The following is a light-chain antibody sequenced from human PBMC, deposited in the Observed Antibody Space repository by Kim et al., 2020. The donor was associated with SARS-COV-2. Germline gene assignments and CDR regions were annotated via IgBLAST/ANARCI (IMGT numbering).Light chain of an antibody. CDR3: QQYKSYST. J-gene: IGKJ1*01. V-gene: IGKV1-5*03. CDR1: QSISSL. Sequence: SASVGDGVIITCRASQSISSLLAWYQQQPGTAPKLLIHKASSLEGGVPSRFRGSGSGTEFTLTISSLQPDDFATYYCQQYKSYSTFGQGTKVDIK. CDR2: KAS.